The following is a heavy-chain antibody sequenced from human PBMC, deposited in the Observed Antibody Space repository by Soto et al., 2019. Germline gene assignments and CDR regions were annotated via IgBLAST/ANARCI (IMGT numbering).Heavy chain of an antibody. CDR3: ARVEAVAGLYNYHGLDV. J-gene: IGHJ6*02. CDR1: GGTFSNYA. CDR2: IVPIFGTT. D-gene: IGHD6-19*01. Sequence: QVQLVQSGAEVKKPGSSVKVSCKVSGGTFSNYAIDWVRLAPGHGLEWMGGIVPIFGTTYYTQKFQARATIISDDSTTTAYLEMSRLRSEHTAIYYCARVEAVAGLYNYHGLDVWGQGTAVTVSS. V-gene: IGHV1-69*05.